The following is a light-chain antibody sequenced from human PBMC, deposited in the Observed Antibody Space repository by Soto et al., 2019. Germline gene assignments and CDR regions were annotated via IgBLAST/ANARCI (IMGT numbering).Light chain of an antibody. Sequence: DIQMTQSPSAMSASVGDRVTITCRASQGIGIYLAWFQQKPGQVPKRLIYTGSSLQSGVPSRFSGSGSGTEFTLTISSLHPEDFATYYCPQHSEYPRTFGQGTKVEI. CDR3: PQHSEYPRT. J-gene: IGKJ1*01. V-gene: IGKV1-17*03. CDR1: QGIGIY. CDR2: TGS.